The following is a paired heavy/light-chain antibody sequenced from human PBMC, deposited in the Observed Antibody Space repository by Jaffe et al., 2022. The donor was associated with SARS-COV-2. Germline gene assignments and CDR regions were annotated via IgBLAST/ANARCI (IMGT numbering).Light chain of an antibody. V-gene: IGLV2-14*01. CDR3: SSYTSSSALV. Sequence: QSALTQPASVSGSPGQSITISCTGTSSDVGGYNYVSWYQQHPGKAPKLMIYDVSNRPSGVSNRFSGSKSGNTASLTISGLQAEDEADYYCSSYTSSSALVFGTGTKVTVL. CDR2: DVS. J-gene: IGLJ1*01. CDR1: SSDVGGYNY.
Heavy chain of an antibody. Sequence: QEQLVESGGGLVKPGGSLRLSCAASGFTFSAYYMSWIRQAPGKGLEWVSYISSTSTYTNYADSVKGRFTISRDNAKNSLYLQMNSLRAEDTAVYYCARGDRSSWFLVWGQGTTVTVSS. CDR2: ISSTSTYT. J-gene: IGHJ6*02. CDR3: ARGDRSSWFLV. D-gene: IGHD6-13*01. CDR1: GFTFSAYY. V-gene: IGHV3-11*06.